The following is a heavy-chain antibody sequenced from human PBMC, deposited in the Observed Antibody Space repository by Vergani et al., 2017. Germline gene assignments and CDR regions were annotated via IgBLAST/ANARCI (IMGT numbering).Heavy chain of an antibody. Sequence: QVQLVESGGGVVQPGRSLRLSCAASGFTVSSYGMHWVRQAPGKGLEWVAVIWYDGSNKYYADSVKGRFTISRDNSKNTLYLQMNSLRAEDTAVYYCAITPADRPLIAEGHDAVDMGGEGTMVTVSS. J-gene: IGHJ3*02. CDR1: GFTVSSYG. V-gene: IGHV3-33*01. CDR2: IWYDGSNK. CDR3: AITPADRPLIAEGHDAVDM. D-gene: IGHD2-21*01.